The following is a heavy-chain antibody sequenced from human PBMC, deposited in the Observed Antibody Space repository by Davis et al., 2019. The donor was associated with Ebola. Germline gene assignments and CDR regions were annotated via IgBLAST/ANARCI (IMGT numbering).Heavy chain of an antibody. D-gene: IGHD2-2*01. CDR2: IYYSGST. V-gene: IGHV4-31*03. CDR3: ARSLAPYQLLSFSAPDR. CDR1: GGSISSGGYY. Sequence: MPSETLSLTCTVSGGSISSGGYYWSWIRQHPGKGLEWIGYIYYSGSTYYNPSLKSRVTISVDTSKNQFSLKLSSVTAADTAVYYCARSLAPYQLLSFSAPDRWGQGTLVTVSS. J-gene: IGHJ4*02.